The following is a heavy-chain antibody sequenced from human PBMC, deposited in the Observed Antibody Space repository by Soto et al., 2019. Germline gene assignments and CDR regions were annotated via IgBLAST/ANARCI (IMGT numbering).Heavy chain of an antibody. D-gene: IGHD1-26*01. CDR3: ARAGGSYLRGANFDY. J-gene: IGHJ4*02. Sequence: QVQLVQSGAEVKKPGASVKVSCKASGYTFTSYAMHWVRQAPGQRLEWMGWINAGNGNTKYSQKFQGRVTITRDTSAITVYMELSRLRFEDTAVYYCARAGGSYLRGANFDYCGQVTRVTVSS. CDR2: INAGNGNT. V-gene: IGHV1-3*01. CDR1: GYTFTSYA.